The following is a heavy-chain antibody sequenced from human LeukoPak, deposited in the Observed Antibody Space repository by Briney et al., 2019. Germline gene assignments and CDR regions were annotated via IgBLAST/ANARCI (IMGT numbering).Heavy chain of an antibody. V-gene: IGHV4-59*01. D-gene: IGHD6-13*01. CDR2: IYYSGNT. Sequence: SETLSLTCTVSGGSISSYYWSWIRQPPGKGLEWIGYIYYSGNTNYNPSLKSRVTISVDTSKNQFSLKLSSVTAADTAVYYCARGIAAADYWGQGTLVTVSS. CDR3: ARGIAAADY. J-gene: IGHJ4*02. CDR1: GGSISSYY.